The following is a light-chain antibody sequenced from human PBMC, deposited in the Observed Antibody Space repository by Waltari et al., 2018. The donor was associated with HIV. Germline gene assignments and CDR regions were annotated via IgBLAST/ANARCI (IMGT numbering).Light chain of an antibody. V-gene: IGKV2-28*01. CDR1: QSLLHSDGYNY. CDR3: MQALETPFT. CDR2: LGS. J-gene: IGKJ3*01. Sequence: DIVMTQSPLSLPVTPGEPASISCRSSQSLLHSDGYNYLDWYLQKPGQSPQLLIYLGSKRASGGPDRFSGSGSGIDFTLKISRVEAEDVGVYYCMQALETPFTFGPGTKVDIK.